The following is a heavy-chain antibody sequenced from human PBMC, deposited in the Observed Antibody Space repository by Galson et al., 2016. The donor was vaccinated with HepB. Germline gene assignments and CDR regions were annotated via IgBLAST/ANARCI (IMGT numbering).Heavy chain of an antibody. D-gene: IGHD3-16*01. V-gene: IGHV3-30*03. J-gene: IGHJ6*02. Sequence: SLRLSCAASGFSLSNYGMPWVRQAPGKGLEWVAVVSDDGTNQYYADSVKGRFTISKDNSKNTLYLQINSLRGEDTAVYYCARPRGTSYYYYGMDVWGQGTTVTVSS. CDR2: VSDDGTNQ. CDR1: GFSLSNYG. CDR3: ARPRGTSYYYYGMDV.